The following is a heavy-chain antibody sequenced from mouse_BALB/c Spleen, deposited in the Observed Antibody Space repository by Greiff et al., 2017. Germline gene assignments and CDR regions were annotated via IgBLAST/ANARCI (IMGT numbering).Heavy chain of an antibody. J-gene: IGHJ3*01. CDR1: GFNIKDYY. Sequence: EVQLQQSGAELVRPGALVKLSCKASGFNIKDYYMHWVKQRPEQGLEWIGWIDPENGNTIYDPKFQGKASITADTSSNTAYLQLSSLTSEDTAVYYCAFYYGSSYWFAYWGQGTLVTVSA. CDR2: IDPENGNT. V-gene: IGHV14-1*02. CDR3: AFYYGSSYWFAY. D-gene: IGHD1-1*01.